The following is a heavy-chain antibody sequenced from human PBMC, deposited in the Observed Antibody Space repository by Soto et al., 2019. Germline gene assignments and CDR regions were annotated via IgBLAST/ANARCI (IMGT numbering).Heavy chain of an antibody. CDR2: IYWDDDK. CDR1: GFSLSTSGVG. CDR3: AHRHEGTNGVDY. D-gene: IGHD2-8*01. V-gene: IGHV2-5*02. J-gene: IGHJ4*02. Sequence: QITLKESGPPLVKPTQTLTLTCTFSGFSLSTSGVGVGWIRQPPGKALEWLALIYWDDDKRYSPSLKSRLTITKDTSKNQVVLTMTNMDPVDTATYYCAHRHEGTNGVDYWGQGTLVTVSS.